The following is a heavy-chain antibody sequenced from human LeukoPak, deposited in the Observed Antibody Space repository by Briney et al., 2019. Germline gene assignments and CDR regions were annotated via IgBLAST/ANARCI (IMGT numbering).Heavy chain of an antibody. J-gene: IGHJ4*02. CDR3: AKDRGSSWYPNFDY. D-gene: IGHD6-13*01. CDR1: GFTFDDYA. Sequence: GRSLRLSCAASGFTFDDYAMHWVRQAPGKGLEWVSGISWNSGSIGYADSVKGRFTISRDNAKNSLYLQMNSLRAEDAALYYCAKDRGSSWYPNFDYWGQGTLVTVSS. V-gene: IGHV3-9*01. CDR2: ISWNSGSI.